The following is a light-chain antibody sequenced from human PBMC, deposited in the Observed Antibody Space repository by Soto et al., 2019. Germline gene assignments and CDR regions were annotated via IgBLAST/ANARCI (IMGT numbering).Light chain of an antibody. Sequence: EIVMTQSPATLSVSPGERATLSCRASQSVSSNLAWYQQKPGQAPRLLLYGASTRATGIPARFSGSGSGTEFTLTISILQSEDFAVYCCQQYNNWPRTFGQGTKLEIK. J-gene: IGKJ2*01. CDR1: QSVSSN. CDR3: QQYNNWPRT. V-gene: IGKV3-15*01. CDR2: GAS.